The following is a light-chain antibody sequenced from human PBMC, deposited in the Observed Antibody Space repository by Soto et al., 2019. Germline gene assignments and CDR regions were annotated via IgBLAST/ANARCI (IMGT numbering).Light chain of an antibody. J-gene: IGLJ1*01. CDR2: VNR. Sequence: HSVLTQPPSVSGAPGQRVTISCTGSSSNIGAGYDVHWYQQLPGTAPKLLIYVNRNRPSGVPDRFSGSKSGTSASLAITGLQAEDEADYYCQSYDSSLSGYVFGTGTKVTVL. CDR1: SSNIGAGYD. V-gene: IGLV1-40*01. CDR3: QSYDSSLSGYV.